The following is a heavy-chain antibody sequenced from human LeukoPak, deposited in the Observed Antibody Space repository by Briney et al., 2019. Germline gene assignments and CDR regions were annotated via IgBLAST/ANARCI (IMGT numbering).Heavy chain of an antibody. CDR1: GFTFSGHW. V-gene: IGHV3-74*03. J-gene: IGHJ4*02. CDR3: VRDETLWTLDW. D-gene: IGHD1-1*01. Sequence: GGSLRLSCTASGFTFSGHWIHWVRQAPGMGLVWVSRINEDGTNSMYAESVKGRFTISRDNARNTVHLQMNSLRAEDTAVYHCVRDETLWTLDWWGQGTLVSVSS. CDR2: INEDGTNS.